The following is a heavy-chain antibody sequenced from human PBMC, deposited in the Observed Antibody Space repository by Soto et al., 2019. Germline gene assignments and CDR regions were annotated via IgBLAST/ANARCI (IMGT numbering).Heavy chain of an antibody. D-gene: IGHD3-9*01. CDR3: ASGVLRYFDWSLRGNWFDP. CDR2: INHSGST. J-gene: IGHJ5*02. Sequence: PSETLSLTCAVYGGSFSGYYWSWIRQPPGKGLEWIGEINHSGSTNYNPSLKSRVTISVDTSKNQFSLKLSSVTAADTAVYYCASGVLRYFDWSLRGNWFDPWGQGTLVTVSS. V-gene: IGHV4-34*01. CDR1: GGSFSGYY.